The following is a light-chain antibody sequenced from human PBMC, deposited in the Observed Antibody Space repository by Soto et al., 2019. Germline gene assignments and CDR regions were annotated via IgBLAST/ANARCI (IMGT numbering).Light chain of an antibody. Sequence: QSALTQPASVSGSPGQSITISCTGTSSDVGGYNYVSWYQQYPGKAPKLMIYEVSNRPSGVSNRLSGSKSGNTASLTISGLQAEDEADYYCTSYIRSSTLDYVFGTGTKVTVL. CDR3: TSYIRSSTLDYV. V-gene: IGLV2-14*01. CDR1: SSDVGGYNY. CDR2: EVS. J-gene: IGLJ1*01.